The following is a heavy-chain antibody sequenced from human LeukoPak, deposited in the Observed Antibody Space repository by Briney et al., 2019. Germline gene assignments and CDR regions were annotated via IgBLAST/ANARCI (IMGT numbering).Heavy chain of an antibody. CDR2: ISAYNGNT. D-gene: IGHD4-17*01. J-gene: IGHJ4*02. CDR1: GYPFDNFG. V-gene: IGHV1-18*01. CDR3: ARDRLGGDLTGESLY. Sequence: GASVKVSCKASGYPFDNFGLTWVRQAPGQGLEWMGWISAYNGNTHYAQKFRGRLTMTTDTSTTTAYLELRSLKSDDTAVCYCARDRLGGDLTGESLYWGQGTLVTVSS.